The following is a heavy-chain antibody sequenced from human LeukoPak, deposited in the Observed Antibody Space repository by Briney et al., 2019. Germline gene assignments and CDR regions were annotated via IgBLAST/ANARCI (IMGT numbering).Heavy chain of an antibody. CDR2: ISYDGSNK. D-gene: IGHD3-3*01. J-gene: IGHJ4*02. Sequence: GGSLRLSCAASGFTFSSYAMHWVRQAPGKGLEWVAVISYDGSNKYYADPVKGRFTISRDNSKNTLYLQMNSLRAEDTAVYSCARDDPYTIFGVALDYWGQGTLVTVSS. CDR1: GFTFSSYA. CDR3: ARDDPYTIFGVALDY. V-gene: IGHV3-30*04.